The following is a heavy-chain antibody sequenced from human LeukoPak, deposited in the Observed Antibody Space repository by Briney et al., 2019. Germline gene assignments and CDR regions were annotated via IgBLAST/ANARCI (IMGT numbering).Heavy chain of an antibody. J-gene: IGHJ5*02. CDR3: ARGASYYYDSSGYYYLDWFDP. CDR1: GGSISSYY. CDR2: IYYSGST. Sequence: SSETLSLTCTVSGGSISSYYWSWIRQPPGKGLEWIGYIYYSGSTNYNPSLKSRVTISVDTSKNQFSLKLSSVTAADTAVYYCARGASYYYDSSGYYYLDWFDPWGQGTLVTVSS. V-gene: IGHV4-59*01. D-gene: IGHD3-22*01.